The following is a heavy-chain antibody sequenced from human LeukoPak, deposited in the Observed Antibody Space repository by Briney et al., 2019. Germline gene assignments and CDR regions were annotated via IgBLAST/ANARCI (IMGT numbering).Heavy chain of an antibody. V-gene: IGHV3-7*01. CDR2: IKQDGSEK. J-gene: IGHJ4*02. CDR3: ARAGMVRGVIAVYYFDY. CDR1: GFTFSSYW. D-gene: IGHD3-10*01. Sequence: GGSLRLSCAASGFTFSSYWMSWVRQAPGKGLEWVANIKQDGSEKYYVDSVKGRFTISRDNAKNSLYLQMNSLRAEDTAVYFCARAGMVRGVIAVYYFDYWGQGTLVTVSS.